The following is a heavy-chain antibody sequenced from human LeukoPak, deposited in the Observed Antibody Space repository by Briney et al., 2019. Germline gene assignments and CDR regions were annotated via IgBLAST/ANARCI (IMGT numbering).Heavy chain of an antibody. CDR3: AKDRQQQLVLDYFDY. Sequence: GGSLRLSCAASKFAFSSYAMSWVRQAPGKGLEWVSAISGSGDSTYYADSVRGRFTISRDYSKNTLFLQMNSLRAEDTAVYYCAKDRQQQLVLDYFDYWGQGTLVTVSS. D-gene: IGHD6-13*01. CDR2: ISGSGDST. CDR1: KFAFSSYA. J-gene: IGHJ4*02. V-gene: IGHV3-23*01.